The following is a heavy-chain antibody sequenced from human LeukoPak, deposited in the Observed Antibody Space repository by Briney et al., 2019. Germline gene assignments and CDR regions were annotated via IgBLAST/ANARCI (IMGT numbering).Heavy chain of an antibody. CDR3: AKDSSESSSSWYRWFDP. V-gene: IGHV3-23*01. D-gene: IGHD6-13*01. Sequence: GGSLRLSCAASGFTFSSYAMSWVRQAPGKGLEWVSAISGSGGSTYYADSVKGRFTISRDNSKNTLYLQMNSLRAEDTAVYYCAKDSSESSSSWYRWFDPWGQGTLVTVSS. CDR2: ISGSGGST. CDR1: GFTFSSYA. J-gene: IGHJ5*02.